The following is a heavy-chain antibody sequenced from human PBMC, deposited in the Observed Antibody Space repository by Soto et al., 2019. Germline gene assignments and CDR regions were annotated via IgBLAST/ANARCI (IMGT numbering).Heavy chain of an antibody. CDR1: GGTFSSYA. CDR2: IIPIFGTA. D-gene: IGHD5-12*01. Sequence: QVQLVQSGAEVKKPGSSVKVSCKASGGTFSSYAISWVRQAPGQGLKWMGGIIPIFGTANYAQKFQGRVTITADESTSTAYMELSSLRSEDTAVYYCARVEMATSLYYYYGMDVWGQGTTVTVSS. CDR3: ARVEMATSLYYYYGMDV. J-gene: IGHJ6*02. V-gene: IGHV1-69*12.